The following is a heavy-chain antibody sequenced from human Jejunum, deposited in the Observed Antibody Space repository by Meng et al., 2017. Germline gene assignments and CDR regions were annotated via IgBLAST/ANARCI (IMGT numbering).Heavy chain of an antibody. V-gene: IGHV3-30*04. Sequence: GGSLRLSCAASGFTFSSYAMHWVRQAPGKGLEWLAVISNDESRIYYADSAKGRLTISRDNSKDTLFLQMNSLRPEDMAVYYCVRENYYGSGRLGAFDVWGQGTLVTVSS. CDR2: ISNDESRI. D-gene: IGHD3-10*01. CDR3: VRENYYGSGRLGAFDV. J-gene: IGHJ3*01. CDR1: GFTFSSYA.